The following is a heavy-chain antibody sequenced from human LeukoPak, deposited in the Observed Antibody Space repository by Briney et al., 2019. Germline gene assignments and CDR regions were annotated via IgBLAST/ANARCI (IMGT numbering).Heavy chain of an antibody. J-gene: IGHJ4*02. CDR2: IYPGDSDT. CDR3: ARRGSSIPDY. V-gene: IGHV5-51*01. Sequence: GESLKISCKGFGYSFTSYWIAWVRQMPGKGLEWMGIIYPGDSDTRYSPSFQAQVTISADKSTSIAYLQWSSLKASDTAMYYCARRGSSIPDYWGQGTLVTVSS. D-gene: IGHD1-26*01. CDR1: GYSFTSYW.